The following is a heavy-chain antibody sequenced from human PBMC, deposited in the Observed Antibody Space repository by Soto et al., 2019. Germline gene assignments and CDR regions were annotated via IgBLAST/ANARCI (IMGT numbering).Heavy chain of an antibody. V-gene: IGHV3-33*01. CDR1: GFTFSSYG. D-gene: IGHD4-4*01. Sequence: GGSLRLSCAASGFTFSSYGMHCVRQAPGKGLEWVAVIWYDGSNKYYADSVKGRFTISRDNSKNTLYLQMNSLRAEDTAVYYCARAASDYSNHYYYYYMDVWGKGTTVTVSS. CDR3: ARAASDYSNHYYYYYMDV. J-gene: IGHJ6*03. CDR2: IWYDGSNK.